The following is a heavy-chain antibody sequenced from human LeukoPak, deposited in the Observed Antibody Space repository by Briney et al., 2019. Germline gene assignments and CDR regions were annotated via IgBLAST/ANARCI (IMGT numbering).Heavy chain of an antibody. J-gene: IGHJ4*02. V-gene: IGHV4-34*01. CDR1: GGSFSGYY. D-gene: IGHD3-9*01. Sequence: SETLSLTCAVYGGSFSGYYWSWIRQPPGKGLEWIREINHSGSTNYNPSLKSRVTISVDTSKNQFSLKLSSVTAADTAVYYCARGGYDILTGYLYYFDYWGQGTLVTVSS. CDR3: ARGGYDILTGYLYYFDY. CDR2: INHSGST.